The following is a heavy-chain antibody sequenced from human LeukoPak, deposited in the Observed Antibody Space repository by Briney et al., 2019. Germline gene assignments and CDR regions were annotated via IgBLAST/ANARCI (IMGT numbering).Heavy chain of an antibody. V-gene: IGHV4-38-2*02. CDR3: ARGPIVMVNDNWFDP. CDR1: GYSISTGYH. Sequence: SETLSLTCTVSGYSISTGYHWGWIRQPPGKGLEWIGNIYHSGTTYYNPSLKSRVTMSVDTSNNQFSLMLDSVTAADTAVYYCARGPIVMVNDNWFDPWGQGTLVVDSS. J-gene: IGHJ5*02. D-gene: IGHD2-21*01. CDR2: IYHSGTT.